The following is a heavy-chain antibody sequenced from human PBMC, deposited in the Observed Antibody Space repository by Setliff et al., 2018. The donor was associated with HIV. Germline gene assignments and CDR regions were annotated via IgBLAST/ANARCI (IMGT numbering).Heavy chain of an antibody. V-gene: IGHV1-2*02. J-gene: IGHJ4*02. D-gene: IGHD5-12*01. CDR1: GYTFTGNY. CDR3: ATRIRDGHRGYGYFDF. Sequence: ASVKVSCKASGYTFTGNYIHWVRQAPGQGLEWMGWINPNSGGTNYEQKFQGRVTMTRDTSISTAYMELSRLRPEDTAVYYCATRIRDGHRGYGYFDFWGQGTLVTVSS. CDR2: INPNSGGT.